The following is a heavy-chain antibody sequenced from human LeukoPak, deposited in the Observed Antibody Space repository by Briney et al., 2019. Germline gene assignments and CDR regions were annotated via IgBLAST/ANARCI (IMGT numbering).Heavy chain of an antibody. Sequence: ASVKVSCKASHYTFSSYGIGWVRQAPGQGLEWMGRINPNSGVTNYAQKFQGRVTMTRNTSISTAYMELSSLRSEDTAVYYCARDDLTYYYDSSGPFDYWGQGTLVTVSS. CDR3: ARDDLTYYYDSSGPFDY. V-gene: IGHV1-8*02. CDR1: HYTFSSYG. CDR2: INPNSGVT. D-gene: IGHD3-22*01. J-gene: IGHJ4*02.